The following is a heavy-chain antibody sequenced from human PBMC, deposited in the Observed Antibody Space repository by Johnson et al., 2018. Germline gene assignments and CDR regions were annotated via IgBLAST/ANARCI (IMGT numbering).Heavy chain of an antibody. CDR3: ARGRSPYYYVFDI. CDR2: IYYSGST. Sequence: QVQLQESGPGLVKPSETLSLTCTVSGGSISSYYWSWIRQPPGKGLEWIGYIYYSGSTNYNPSLKSRVTISVDTSKNQFSLKMSSVTAADTAVYYCARGRSPYYYVFDIWGKGTMVIVSS. V-gene: IGHV4-59*01. CDR1: GGSISSYY. D-gene: IGHD3-22*01. J-gene: IGHJ3*02.